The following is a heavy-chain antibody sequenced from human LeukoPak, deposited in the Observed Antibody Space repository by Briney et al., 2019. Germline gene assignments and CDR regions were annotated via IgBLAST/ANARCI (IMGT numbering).Heavy chain of an antibody. J-gene: IGHJ6*04. CDR2: IYYSGST. CDR1: GGSINSYY. V-gene: IGHV4-59*01. CDR3: ARFSSSWYGVDV. D-gene: IGHD6-13*01. Sequence: PSETLTLTCTVSGGSINSYYWTWIRQPPGKGLEWIGYIYYSGSTNYNPYLKSRVTISVDTSKNHFSLKLSSVTAADTAVYYCARFSSSWYGVDVWGKGITVTVSS.